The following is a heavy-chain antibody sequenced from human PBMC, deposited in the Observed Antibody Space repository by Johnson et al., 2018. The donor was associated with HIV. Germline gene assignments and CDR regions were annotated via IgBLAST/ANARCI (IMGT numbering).Heavy chain of an antibody. D-gene: IGHD4-17*01. V-gene: IGHV3-30*19. CDR2: TSYDGGNK. CDR3: ARDGGNDYGDYVGGGALDI. Sequence: QMLLVESGGGVVQPGRSLRLSCAASGFTFSTYGMHWVRQAPGKGLAWVAVTSYDGGNKYYADSVKGRLTLSSDNSKNTVSLQMNSLRAEATAVYYCARDGGNDYGDYVGGGALDIWGQGTMVTVSS. CDR1: GFTFSTYG. J-gene: IGHJ3*02.